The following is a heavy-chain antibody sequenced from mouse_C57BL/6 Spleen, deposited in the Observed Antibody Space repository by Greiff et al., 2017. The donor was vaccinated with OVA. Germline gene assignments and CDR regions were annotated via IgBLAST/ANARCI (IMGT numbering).Heavy chain of an antibody. CDR3: ASPFYDGYAMDY. V-gene: IGHV2-2*01. J-gene: IGHJ4*01. Sequence: VMLVESGPGLVQPSQSLSITCTVSGFSLTSYGVHWVRQSPGKGLEWLGVIWSGGSTDYNAAFIARLSISKDNSKSQVFFKMNSLQADDTAIYYCASPFYDGYAMDYWGQGTSVTVSS. D-gene: IGHD2-3*01. CDR2: IWSGGST. CDR1: GFSLTSYG.